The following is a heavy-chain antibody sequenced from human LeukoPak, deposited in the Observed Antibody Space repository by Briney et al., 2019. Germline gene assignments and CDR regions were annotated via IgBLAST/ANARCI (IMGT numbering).Heavy chain of an antibody. J-gene: IGHJ5*02. V-gene: IGHV5-51*01. Sequence: GESLKISCKGSGYSFTSYWIGWVRQMPGKGLEWMGIIYPGDSDTRYSPSFQGQVTISADKSISTAYLQWSSLKASDTAMYYCARQRCYSSSCHLWDNWFDPWGQGTLVTVSS. CDR1: GYSFTSYW. CDR2: IYPGDSDT. CDR3: ARQRCYSSSCHLWDNWFDP. D-gene: IGHD6-13*01.